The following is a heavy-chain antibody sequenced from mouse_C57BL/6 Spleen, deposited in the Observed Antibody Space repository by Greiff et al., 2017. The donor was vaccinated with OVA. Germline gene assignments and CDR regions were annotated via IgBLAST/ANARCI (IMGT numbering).Heavy chain of an antibody. J-gene: IGHJ2*01. V-gene: IGHV5-6*01. CDR2: ISSGGSYT. CDR1: GFTFSSYG. D-gene: IGHD2-4*01. Sequence: EVKLVESGGDLVKPGGSLKLSCAASGFTFSSYGMSWVRQTPDKRLEWVVTISSGGSYTYYPDSVKGRFTISRDNAKNTLYLQMSSLKSEDTAMYYCARHPFYDYGDYWGQGTTLTVSS. CDR3: ARHPFYDYGDY.